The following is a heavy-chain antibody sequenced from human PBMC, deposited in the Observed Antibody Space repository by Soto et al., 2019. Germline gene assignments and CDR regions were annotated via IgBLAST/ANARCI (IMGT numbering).Heavy chain of an antibody. CDR2: IWYDGSNK. CDR1: GFTFSSYG. V-gene: IGHV3-33*01. CDR3: AREATYYYDSSGQGYFDY. Sequence: QVQLVESGGGVVQPGRSLRLSCAASGFTFSSYGMHWVRQAPGKGLEWVAVIWYDGSNKYYADSVKGRFTISRDNSKNTLYLQKNSLGAEDTAVYYCAREATYYYDSSGQGYFDYWGQGTLVTVSS. J-gene: IGHJ4*02. D-gene: IGHD3-22*01.